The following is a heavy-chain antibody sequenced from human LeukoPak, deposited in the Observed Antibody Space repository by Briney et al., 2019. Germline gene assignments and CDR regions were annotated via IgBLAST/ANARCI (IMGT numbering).Heavy chain of an antibody. D-gene: IGHD3-10*01. V-gene: IGHV1-2*02. CDR1: GYTFTGYY. CDR2: INPNSGGT. Sequence: ASVKVSCKASGYTFTGYYMHWVRQAPGRGLEWMGWINPNSGGTNYAQKFQGRVTMTRDTSISTAYMELSRLRSDDTAVYYCARASEAKITMVRGVIDYWGQGTLVTVSS. CDR3: ARASEAKITMVRGVIDY. J-gene: IGHJ4*02.